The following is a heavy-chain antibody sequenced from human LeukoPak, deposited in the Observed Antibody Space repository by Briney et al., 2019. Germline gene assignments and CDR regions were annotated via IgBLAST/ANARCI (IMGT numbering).Heavy chain of an antibody. CDR3: AVGYCSGGDCYVSNY. Sequence: GGSLRLSCAASGFTLSNAWMSWVRQAPGKGLEWVGRIKSKTGGGTTDYAAPVKGRFAISRDDSKNSVYLQMNSLETEDTAVYYCAVGYCSGGDCYVSNYWGQGTLVTVSS. CDR1: GFTLSNAW. D-gene: IGHD2-8*02. J-gene: IGHJ4*02. CDR2: IKSKTGGGTT. V-gene: IGHV3-15*01.